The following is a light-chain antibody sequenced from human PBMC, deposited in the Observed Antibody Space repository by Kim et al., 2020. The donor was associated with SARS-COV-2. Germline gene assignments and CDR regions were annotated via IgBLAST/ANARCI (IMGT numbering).Light chain of an antibody. Sequence: QRVTISCSGSSSNIGSDYVDWYHHHPAAAPKHLIYSNNHRPSSVPDRFSGSKTGSSAALAISGRRSEDEADDYCSAWDDSVSGHVVFGGGTQLTVL. CDR2: SNN. CDR1: SSNIGSDY. CDR3: SAWDDSVSGHVV. V-gene: IGLV1-47*02. J-gene: IGLJ2*01.